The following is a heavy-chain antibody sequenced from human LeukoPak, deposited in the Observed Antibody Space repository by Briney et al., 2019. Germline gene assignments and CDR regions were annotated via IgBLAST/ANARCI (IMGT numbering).Heavy chain of an antibody. CDR3: ARGEVAGLNY. D-gene: IGHD6-19*01. CDR2: IYYSGST. Sequence: SETLSLTCTVSGGSISSSSYYWGWIRQPPGKGLEWIGYIYYSGSTNYNPSLKSRVTISVDTSKNQFSLKLSSVTAADTAVYCCARGEVAGLNYWGQGTLVTVSS. V-gene: IGHV4-61*05. CDR1: GGSISSSSYY. J-gene: IGHJ4*02.